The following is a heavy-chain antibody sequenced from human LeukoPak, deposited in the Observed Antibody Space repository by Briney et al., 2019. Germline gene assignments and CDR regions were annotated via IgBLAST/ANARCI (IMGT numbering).Heavy chain of an antibody. CDR3: ARAEPGDAFDI. J-gene: IGHJ3*02. CDR2: IYHSGST. CDR1: GGSISSGGYS. D-gene: IGHD1-14*01. Sequence: SQTLSLTCAVSGGSISSGGYSWSWIRQPPGKGLEWIGYIYHSGSTYYNPSLKSRVTISVDRSKNQFSLKLSSVTAADTAVYYCARAEPGDAFDIWGQGTMVTVSS. V-gene: IGHV4-30-2*01.